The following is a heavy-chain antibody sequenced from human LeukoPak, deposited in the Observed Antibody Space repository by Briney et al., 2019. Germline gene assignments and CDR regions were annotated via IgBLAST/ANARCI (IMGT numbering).Heavy chain of an antibody. CDR1: GGSISSSSYY. D-gene: IGHD6-6*01. Sequence: SETLSLTCTVSGGSISSSSYYWGWIRQPPGKGLEWIGSIYYSGSTYYNPSLKSRVTISVDTSKNQFSLKLSSVTAADTAVYYCARGLKYSSSSRPYYYYYYYMDVRGKGTTVTVSS. J-gene: IGHJ6*03. CDR3: ARGLKYSSSSRPYYYYYYYMDV. CDR2: IYYSGST. V-gene: IGHV4-39*01.